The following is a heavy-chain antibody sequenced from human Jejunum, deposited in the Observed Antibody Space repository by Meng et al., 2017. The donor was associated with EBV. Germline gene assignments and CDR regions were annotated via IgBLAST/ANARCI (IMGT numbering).Heavy chain of an antibody. V-gene: IGHV1-3*01. CDR1: GFTSPCYA. D-gene: IGHD1/OR15-1a*01. CDR2: LNAGSGYT. CDR3: PRESGSELEQPNYNWFGP. J-gene: IGHJ5*02. Sequence: VQTGAGVQSPGGSVMVACTAPGFTSPCYAMHWVRQAPGQRLEWTGWLNAGSGYTRYSQKFQGRVTITRDTSASIVYIELSSLRSEDTAVYFFPRESGSELEQPNYNWFGPWGQGTLVTVSS.